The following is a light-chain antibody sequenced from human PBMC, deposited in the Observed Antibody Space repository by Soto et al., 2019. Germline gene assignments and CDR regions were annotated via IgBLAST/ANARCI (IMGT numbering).Light chain of an antibody. J-gene: IGKJ1*01. CDR3: QQYNNYSRT. V-gene: IGKV1-5*03. CDR2: KAS. Sequence: DIQMTQSPSTLSASVGDRVTITCRASQSISSWLAWYQQKPGKAPKLLIYKASNLESGVPSRFSGSESGTEFTLTISSLQPDDFATYYCQQYNNYSRTFGQGTKVEIK. CDR1: QSISSW.